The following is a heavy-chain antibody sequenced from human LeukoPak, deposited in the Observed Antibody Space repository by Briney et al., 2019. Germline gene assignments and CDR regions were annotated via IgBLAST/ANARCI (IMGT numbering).Heavy chain of an antibody. J-gene: IGHJ4*02. CDR2: IYYSGST. CDR3: ARSRYGDYAGDY. CDR1: GGSISSYY. Sequence: SETLSLTCTGSGGSISSYYWSWVRQPPGKGLEWIGYIYYSGSTNYNPSPKSRVTISVDTYKNRFSLKLSSVTAADTAVYYCARSRYGDYAGDYWGQGKLVTVSS. V-gene: IGHV4-59*01. D-gene: IGHD4-17*01.